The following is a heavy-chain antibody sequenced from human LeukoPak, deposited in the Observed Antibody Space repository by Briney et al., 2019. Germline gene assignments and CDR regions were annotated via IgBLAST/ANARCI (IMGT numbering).Heavy chain of an antibody. CDR1: GGSISSSSYY. V-gene: IGHV4-39*07. CDR3: ARDSGFWSGYYYYYMDV. CDR2: IYYSGNT. D-gene: IGHD3-3*01. J-gene: IGHJ6*03. Sequence: PSETLSLTCTVSGGSISSSSYYWGWIRQPPGKGLEWIGSIYYSGNTYYNPSLKSRVTISVDTSKNQFSLKLSSVTAADTAVYYCARDSGFWSGYYYYYMDVWGKGTTVTVSS.